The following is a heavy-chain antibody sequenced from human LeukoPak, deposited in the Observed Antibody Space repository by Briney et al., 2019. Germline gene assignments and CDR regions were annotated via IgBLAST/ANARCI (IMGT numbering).Heavy chain of an antibody. J-gene: IGHJ5*02. D-gene: IGHD6-13*01. Sequence: ASVKVSCKASGYTFTSYAMNWVRQAPGQGLEWMGWINTNTGSPTYARGFTGRFVFSLDTSVSTAYLQISSLKAEDTAVYYCAREQGSSWYGNWFDPWGQGTLVTVSS. CDR3: AREQGSSWYGNWFDP. CDR1: GYTFTSYA. V-gene: IGHV7-4-1*02. CDR2: INTNTGSP.